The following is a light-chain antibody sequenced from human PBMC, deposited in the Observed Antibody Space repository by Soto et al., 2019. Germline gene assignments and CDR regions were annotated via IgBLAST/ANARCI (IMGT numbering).Light chain of an antibody. CDR3: QQYAVSPQT. V-gene: IGKV3-20*01. CDR1: QSVSRNF. Sequence: EIVLTQSPGTLSLSPGDRATLSCRASQSVSRNFLAWYQQKPGQAPRLLIHGASTRATDISDRFSGSGSGTDFTLTISGLEPEDFAVYFCQQYAVSPQTFGQGTKVDIK. J-gene: IGKJ1*01. CDR2: GAS.